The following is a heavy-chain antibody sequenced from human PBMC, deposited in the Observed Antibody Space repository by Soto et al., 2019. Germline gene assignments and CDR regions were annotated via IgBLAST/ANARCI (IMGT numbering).Heavy chain of an antibody. D-gene: IGHD6-6*01. V-gene: IGHV3-33*01. Sequence: PGGSLRLSCAASGFTFSSYGMHWVRQAPGKGLEWVAVIWYDGSNKYYADSVKGRFTIARDNSKNTLYLQMNSLRAEDTAVYYCARDLSGRYSSSPYFDYWGRGTLVTVSS. J-gene: IGHJ4*02. CDR2: IWYDGSNK. CDR3: ARDLSGRYSSSPYFDY. CDR1: GFTFSSYG.